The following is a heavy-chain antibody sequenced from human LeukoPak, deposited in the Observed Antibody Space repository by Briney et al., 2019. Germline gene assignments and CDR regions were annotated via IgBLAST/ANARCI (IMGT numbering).Heavy chain of an antibody. CDR3: VRVRDGYNDAYDI. CDR1: RFTFTNYN. J-gene: IGHJ3*02. V-gene: IGHV1-46*01. Sequence: ASVKVSCKASRFTFTNYNLYWVRQAPGRRLEWMGIINPSGGSTNYAQNFQGRVTMTRDTSTSTVYMELSSLRSEDTAVYYCVRVRDGYNDAYDIWGQGTMVTVPS. CDR2: INPSGGST. D-gene: IGHD5-24*01.